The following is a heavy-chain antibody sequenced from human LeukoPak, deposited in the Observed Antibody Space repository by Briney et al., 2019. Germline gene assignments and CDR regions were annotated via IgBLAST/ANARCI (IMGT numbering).Heavy chain of an antibody. CDR3: ASRHRYSSSWDY. CDR2: ISAYNGNT. Sequence: ASVKVSCKASGYTITSYGISWVRQAPGQGLEWMGWISAYNGNTNYAQKLQGRVTMTTDTSTSTAYMELRSLRSDDTAVYYCASRHRYSSSWDYWGQGTLVTVSS. V-gene: IGHV1-18*01. CDR1: GYTITSYG. D-gene: IGHD6-13*01. J-gene: IGHJ4*02.